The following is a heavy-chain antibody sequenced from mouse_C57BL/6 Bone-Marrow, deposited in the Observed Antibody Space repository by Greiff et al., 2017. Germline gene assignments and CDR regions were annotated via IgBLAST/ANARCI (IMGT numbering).Heavy chain of an antibody. V-gene: IGHV1-82*01. J-gene: IGHJ3*01. D-gene: IGHD2-2*01. CDR1: GYAFSSSW. CDR3: ARGGYDAWCAY. CDR2: MYPGDGDT. Sequence: VQLQQSGPELVKPGASVKISCKASGYAFSSSWMNWVKQRPGKGLEWIGRMYPGDGDTNYNGKFKGKATLTADKSSSTAYMQLSSLTSEDSAVYFCARGGYDAWCAYWGQGTLVTVSA.